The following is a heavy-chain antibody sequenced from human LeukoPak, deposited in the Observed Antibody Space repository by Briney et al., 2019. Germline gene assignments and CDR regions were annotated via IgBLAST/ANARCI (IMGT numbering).Heavy chain of an antibody. CDR1: GYTLTELS. Sequence: ASVKVSCKVSGYTLTELSMHWVRQAPGKGLEWMGGFDPEDGETIYAQKFQGRVTMTEDTSTDTAYMELSSLRSEDTAVYYCATDQGIAVAAPYGMDVWGKGTTVTVSS. V-gene: IGHV1-24*01. J-gene: IGHJ6*04. CDR3: ATDQGIAVAAPYGMDV. CDR2: FDPEDGET. D-gene: IGHD6-19*01.